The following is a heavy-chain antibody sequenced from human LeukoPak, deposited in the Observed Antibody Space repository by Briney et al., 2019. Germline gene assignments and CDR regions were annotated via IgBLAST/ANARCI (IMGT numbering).Heavy chain of an antibody. D-gene: IGHD3-10*01. V-gene: IGHV3-23*01. CDR3: AKGYYGSGSYGWFDY. Sequence: GGSLRLSCAASGFTFSSYSMNWVRQAPGKGLEWVSTISGSGDRTYYADSVKGRFTISRDNSKNTLFLHMNSLRAEDTAVYSCAKGYYGSGSYGWFDYWGQGTLVTVSS. CDR2: ISGSGDRT. CDR1: GFTFSSYS. J-gene: IGHJ4*02.